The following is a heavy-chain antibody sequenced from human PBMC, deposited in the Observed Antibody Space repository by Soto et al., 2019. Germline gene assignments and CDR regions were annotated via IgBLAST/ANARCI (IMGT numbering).Heavy chain of an antibody. CDR2: ISGSGATT. J-gene: IGHJ6*02. CDR1: GFTFNTYA. D-gene: IGHD3-10*01. CDR3: AKGRGGAYYYYGLDV. Sequence: DVQLLESGGGLVQPGESLTLSCAASGFTFNTYAMTWARRAPGKGLEWVSAISGSGATTYVADSVKGRFTISRDNSKDTLYLQMNSLRAEDTAIYYCAKGRGGAYYYYGLDVWGQGTTVTVSS. V-gene: IGHV3-23*01.